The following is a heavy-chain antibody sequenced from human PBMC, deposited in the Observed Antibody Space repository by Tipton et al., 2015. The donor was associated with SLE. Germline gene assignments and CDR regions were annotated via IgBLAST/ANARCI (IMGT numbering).Heavy chain of an antibody. CDR3: ARRGDGYYDFWSGQRAFDM. V-gene: IGHV4-38-2*02. J-gene: IGHJ3*02. D-gene: IGHD3-3*01. CDR1: GYSISSGYY. CDR2: IYHSGNT. Sequence: LRLSCTVSGYSISSGYYWGWIRQPPGKGLEWIGSIYHSGNTYCNPSLKSRVTISVDTSKNQFYLKLSSVTAADTAVYYCARRGDGYYDFWSGQRAFDMWGQGTMGTGSS.